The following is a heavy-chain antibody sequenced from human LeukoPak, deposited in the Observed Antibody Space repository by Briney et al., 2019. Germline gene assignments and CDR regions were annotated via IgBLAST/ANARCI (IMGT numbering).Heavy chain of an antibody. J-gene: IGHJ4*02. CDR1: GGSFSGHY. D-gene: IGHD6-13*01. V-gene: IGHV4-34*01. Sequence: SETLSLTCAVYGGSFSGHYWSWIRQSPGKGLEWIGEIKHSGSTNYNPSLKSRVTISVDTSKNQFSLKLSSVTAADTAVYYCARGQGIAAAGTLDYWGQGTLVTVSS. CDR2: IKHSGST. CDR3: ARGQGIAAAGTLDY.